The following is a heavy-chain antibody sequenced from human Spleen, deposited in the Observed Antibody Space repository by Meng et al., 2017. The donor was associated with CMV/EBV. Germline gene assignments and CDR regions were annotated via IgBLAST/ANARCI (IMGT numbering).Heavy chain of an antibody. CDR2: INPDSGGT. CDR1: GYTFTGYN. Sequence: ASVKVSCKASGYTFTGYNIHWVRQASGQGLEWMGWINPDSGGTNYPQKFQGRVTMTGDTSISTAYMELSRLRSDDTAVYYCASPRSVRATLVGYYYYYGMDVWGQGTTVTVSS. J-gene: IGHJ6*02. CDR3: ASPRSVRATLVGYYYYYGMDV. V-gene: IGHV1-2*02. D-gene: IGHD1-26*01.